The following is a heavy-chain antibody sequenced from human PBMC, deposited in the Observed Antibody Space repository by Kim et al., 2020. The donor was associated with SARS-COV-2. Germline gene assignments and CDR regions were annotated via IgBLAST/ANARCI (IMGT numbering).Heavy chain of an antibody. CDR3: ARGYSSGCFFDY. D-gene: IGHD6-19*01. Sequence: SETLSLTCAVYGGSFSGYYWSWIRQPPGKGLEWIGEINHSGSTNYNPSLKSRVTISVDTSKNQFSLKLSSVTAADTAVYYCARGYSSGCFFDYWGQGTLVTVSS. CDR1: GGSFSGYY. J-gene: IGHJ4*02. CDR2: INHSGST. V-gene: IGHV4-34*01.